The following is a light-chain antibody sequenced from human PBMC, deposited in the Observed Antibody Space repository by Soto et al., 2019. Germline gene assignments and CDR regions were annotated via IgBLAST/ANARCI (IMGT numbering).Light chain of an antibody. V-gene: IGKV1-5*01. Sequence: DIQMTQSPSTLSASVGDRVTITFRASQSISSWLAWYQQKPGKAPKLLIYDASSLESGVPSRFSGSGSGTEFTLTITRLEPEDFAVYYCRQYVTSSPRTFGQGTKVDIK. J-gene: IGKJ1*01. CDR3: RQYVTSSPRT. CDR1: QSISSW. CDR2: DAS.